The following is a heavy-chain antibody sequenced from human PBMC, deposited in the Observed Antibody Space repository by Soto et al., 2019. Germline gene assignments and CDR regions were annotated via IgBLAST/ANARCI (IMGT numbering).Heavy chain of an antibody. Sequence: GESLKISCKGSGYSFTSNWIGWVRQMPGKGLEWMGIIHPGDSGTRYSPSFRGQVTISADKSISTAYLQWSSLKASDTAMYYCAKWSVGASRNGFEPWGQGTLVTVSS. CDR3: AKWSVGASRNGFEP. D-gene: IGHD1-26*01. V-gene: IGHV5-51*01. J-gene: IGHJ5*02. CDR1: GYSFTSNW. CDR2: IHPGDSGT.